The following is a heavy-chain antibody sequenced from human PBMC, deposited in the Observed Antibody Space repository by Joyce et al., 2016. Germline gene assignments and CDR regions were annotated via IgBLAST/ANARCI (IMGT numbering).Heavy chain of an antibody. D-gene: IGHD5-12*01. CDR2: IYRGGST. V-gene: IGHV4-4*02. Sequence: QVQLQELGPGLVKPSGTLSLTCAVSGGAISSAHWWRWVRQPPGKGLEWIGEIYRGGSTTYNTTLRSRVTISVDKSKNQLALKMNSVTAADTAVYYCARNGAYSQDSWGQGTLVTVSS. J-gene: IGHJ5*01. CDR3: ARNGAYSQDS. CDR1: GGAISSAHW.